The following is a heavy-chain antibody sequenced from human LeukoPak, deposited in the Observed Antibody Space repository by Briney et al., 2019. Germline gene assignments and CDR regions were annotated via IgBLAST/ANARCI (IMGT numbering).Heavy chain of an antibody. CDR2: IDSGGST. J-gene: IGHJ4*02. CDR1: GFTVSNNY. CDR3: ARERLVYYYDRSGYYQYFDY. Sequence: GGSLRLSCAASGFTVSNNYMSWVRQAPGKGLEWVSVIDSGGSTYYADSVKGRFTISRDNSKNTLYLQMNSLRAEDTAVYYCARERLVYYYDRSGYYQYFDYWGQGTLVTVSS. D-gene: IGHD3-22*01. V-gene: IGHV3-66*01.